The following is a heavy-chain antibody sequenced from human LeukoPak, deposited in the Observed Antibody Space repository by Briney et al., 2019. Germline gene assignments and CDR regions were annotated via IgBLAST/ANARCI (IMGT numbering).Heavy chain of an antibody. V-gene: IGHV3-23*01. CDR3: ARDIRAPPAPYFDY. D-gene: IGHD1-14*01. CDR2: ISGSGGST. Sequence: GGSLRLSCAASGFTFSSYAMSWVRQAPGKGLEWVSAISGSGGSTYYADSVKGRFTISRDNSKNTLYLQMNSLRAEDTAVYYCARDIRAPPAPYFDYWGQGTLVTVSS. CDR1: GFTFSSYA. J-gene: IGHJ4*02.